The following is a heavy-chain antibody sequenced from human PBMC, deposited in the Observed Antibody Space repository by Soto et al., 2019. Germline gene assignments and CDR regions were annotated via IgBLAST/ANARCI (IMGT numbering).Heavy chain of an antibody. V-gene: IGHV3-48*01. CDR3: ARGPLVVVAAIGDWYFDL. J-gene: IGHJ2*01. CDR2: ISSSSSTI. Sequence: EVQLVESGGGLVQPGGSLRLSCAASGFTFSSYSMNWVRQAPGKGLEWVSYISSSSSTIYYADSVKGRFTISRDNAKNSLYLQLNSLRAEDTAVYDCARGPLVVVAAIGDWYFDLWGRGTLVTVSS. D-gene: IGHD2-15*01. CDR1: GFTFSSYS.